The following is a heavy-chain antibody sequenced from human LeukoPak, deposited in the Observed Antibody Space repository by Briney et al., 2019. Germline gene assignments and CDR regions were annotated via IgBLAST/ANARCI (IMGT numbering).Heavy chain of an antibody. Sequence: VASVKVSCKASGGTFSSYAISWVRQAPGQGLEWMGGIIPIFGTANYAQKFQGRVTITADESTSTAYMKLSSLRSEDTAVYYCTTVSGARYSCGDYWGQGTLVTVSS. CDR1: GGTFSSYA. D-gene: IGHD6-19*01. CDR3: TTVSGARYSCGDY. V-gene: IGHV1-69*13. CDR2: IIPIFGTA. J-gene: IGHJ4*02.